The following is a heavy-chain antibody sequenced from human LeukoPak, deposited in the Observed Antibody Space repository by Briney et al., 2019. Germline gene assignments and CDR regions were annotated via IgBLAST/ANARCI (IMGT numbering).Heavy chain of an antibody. J-gene: IGHJ4*02. D-gene: IGHD4-17*01. V-gene: IGHV4-59*12. CDR3: ATYFYGEYGSYYFDY. CDR1: GGSISRYY. Sequence: SETLSLTCTVSGGSISRYYRSWIRQPPGKGLEWIGYIYYSGSTNYNPSLKSRVTMSVDKSKNQFSLKLSSVTAADTAVYYCATYFYGEYGSYYFDYWGQGTLVTVSS. CDR2: IYYSGST.